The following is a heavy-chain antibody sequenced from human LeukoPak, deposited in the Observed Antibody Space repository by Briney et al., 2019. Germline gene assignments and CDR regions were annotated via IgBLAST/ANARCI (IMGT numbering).Heavy chain of an antibody. J-gene: IGHJ4*02. D-gene: IGHD5/OR15-5a*01. CDR3: AKTLYPHYFDY. Sequence: GGSLRLSCAASGFTFSSYAMSWVRQAPGKGLDWVSAIGGTDGTTYYADSVKGRFTISRDNPKNTLSLQMNSLRADDTAVYYCAKTLYPHYFDYWGQGTLVTVSS. CDR2: IGGTDGTT. CDR1: GFTFSSYA. V-gene: IGHV3-23*01.